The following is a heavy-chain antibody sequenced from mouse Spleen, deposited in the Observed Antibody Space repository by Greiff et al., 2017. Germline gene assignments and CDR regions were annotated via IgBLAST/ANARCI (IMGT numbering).Heavy chain of an antibody. D-gene: IGHD2-14*01. CDR1: GYTFTDYN. V-gene: IGHV1-18*01. CDR2: INPNNGGT. J-gene: IGHJ2*01. Sequence: EVQLQQSGPELVKPGASVKIPCKASGYTFTDYNMDWVKQSHGKSLEWIGDINPNNGGTIYNQKFKGKATLTVDKSSSTAYMELRSLTSEDTAVYYCARKAYYRYDGYFDYWGQGTTLTVSS. CDR3: ARKAYYRYDGYFDY.